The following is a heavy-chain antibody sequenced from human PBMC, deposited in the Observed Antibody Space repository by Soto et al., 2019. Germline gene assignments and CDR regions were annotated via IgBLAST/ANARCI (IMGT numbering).Heavy chain of an antibody. CDR3: ARLAYSHYST. Sequence: PSETLSLTCTVSGGSIKVGGYYWGWIRQPPGKGLEWVANIYYSGTTYYNPSLKSRLTISLDTSRNQFSLDLTSVTAADTAVYYCARLAYSHYSTWGQATRVTVS. J-gene: IGHJ4*02. V-gene: IGHV4-39*01. CDR1: GGSIKVGGYY. D-gene: IGHD5-12*01. CDR2: IYYSGTT.